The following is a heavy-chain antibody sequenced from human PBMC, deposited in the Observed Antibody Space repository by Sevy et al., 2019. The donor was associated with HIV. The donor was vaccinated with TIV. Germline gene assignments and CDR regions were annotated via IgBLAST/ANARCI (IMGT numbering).Heavy chain of an antibody. CDR1: GYTFTSYG. V-gene: IGHV1-18*01. J-gene: IGHJ5*02. CDR3: ARSGQERCCISTSCYPSWENWFDP. CDR2: ISAYNGNT. Sequence: ASVKVSCKASGYTFTSYGISWVRQAPGQGLEWMGWISAYNGNTNYAQKLQGRVTMTTDTSTSTAYMELRSLRSDDTAVYYCARSGQERCCISTSCYPSWENWFDPWGQGTLVTVSS. D-gene: IGHD2-2*01.